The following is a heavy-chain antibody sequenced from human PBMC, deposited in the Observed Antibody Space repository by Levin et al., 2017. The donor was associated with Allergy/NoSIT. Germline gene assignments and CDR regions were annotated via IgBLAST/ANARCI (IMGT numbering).Heavy chain of an antibody. J-gene: IGHJ4*02. Sequence: GGSLRLSCAASGFTFSDYYMSWIRQAPGKGLEWVSYISSSSSYTNYADSVKGRFTISRDNAKNSLYLQMNSLRAEDTAVYYCARDLASGYDFYTVWGQGTLVTVSS. D-gene: IGHD5-12*01. CDR1: GFTFSDYY. CDR3: ARDLASGYDFYTV. V-gene: IGHV3-11*05. CDR2: ISSSSSYT.